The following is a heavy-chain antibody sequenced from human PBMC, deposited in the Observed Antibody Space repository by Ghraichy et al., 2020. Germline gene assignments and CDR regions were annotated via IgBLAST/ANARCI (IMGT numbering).Heavy chain of an antibody. J-gene: IGHJ5*02. CDR2: INHSGST. CDR3: ARGGVVPMVYASAFSHHWFDP. V-gene: IGHV4-34*01. Sequence: SENLSLTCAVYGGSFSGYYWSWIRQPPGKGLEWIGEINHSGSTNYNPSLKSRVTISVDTSKNQISLKLSSVTAADTAVYYCARGGVVPMVYASAFSHHWFDPWGQGTLLPVSS. CDR1: GGSFSGYY. D-gene: IGHD2-8*01.